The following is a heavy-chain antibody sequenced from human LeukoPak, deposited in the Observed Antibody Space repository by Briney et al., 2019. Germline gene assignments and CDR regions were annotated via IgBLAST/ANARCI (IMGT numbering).Heavy chain of an antibody. V-gene: IGHV1-69*04. Sequence: ASVRVSCKASGGTFSSYAISWVRQAPGQGLEWMGRIIPILGIANYAQKFQGRVTITADKSTSTAYMELSSLRSEDTAVYYCARRPTSTVGALYYGMDVWGQGTTVTVSS. CDR3: ARRPTSTVGALYYGMDV. D-gene: IGHD3-10*01. J-gene: IGHJ6*02. CDR2: IIPILGIA. CDR1: GGTFSSYA.